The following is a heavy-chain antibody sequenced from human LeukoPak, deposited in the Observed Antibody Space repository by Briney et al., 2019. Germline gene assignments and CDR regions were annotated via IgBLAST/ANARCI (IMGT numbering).Heavy chain of an antibody. CDR3: ARSSAGESGSYYHNWFDP. Sequence: PSETLSLTCTVSGGSISSSSYYWGWIRQPPGKGLEWIGSIYYSGSTYYNPSLKSRVTISVDTSKNQFSLKLSSVTAADTAVHYCARSSAGESGSYYHNWFDPWGQGTLVTVSS. CDR1: GGSISSSSYY. D-gene: IGHD3-10*01. J-gene: IGHJ5*02. V-gene: IGHV4-39*01. CDR2: IYYSGST.